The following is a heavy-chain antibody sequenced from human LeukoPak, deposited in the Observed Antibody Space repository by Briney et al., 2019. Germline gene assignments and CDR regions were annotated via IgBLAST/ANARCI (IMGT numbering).Heavy chain of an antibody. CDR2: INHSGST. Sequence: SETLSLTCAVYGGSFSGYYWSWIRQPPGKGLEWIGEINHSGSTNYNPSLTSRVTISVDTSKNQFSLKLSSVTAADTAVYYCARGRNFVVVVAATLLRANWFDPWGQGTLVTVSS. J-gene: IGHJ5*02. V-gene: IGHV4-34*01. CDR3: ARGRNFVVVVAATLLRANWFDP. CDR1: GGSFSGYY. D-gene: IGHD2-15*01.